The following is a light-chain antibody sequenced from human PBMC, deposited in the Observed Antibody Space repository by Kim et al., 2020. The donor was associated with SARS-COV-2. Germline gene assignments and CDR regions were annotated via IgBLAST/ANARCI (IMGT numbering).Light chain of an antibody. CDR3: QQYNNWPPLT. Sequence: EIVMTQSPATLSVSPGERATLSCRASQSVSSNLAWYQQKPGQAPRLLIYGASTRATGIPARFSGSGSGTEFTLTINSLQSEDFALYYCQQYNNWPPLTFGGGTKVDIK. V-gene: IGKV3-15*01. J-gene: IGKJ4*01. CDR1: QSVSSN. CDR2: GAS.